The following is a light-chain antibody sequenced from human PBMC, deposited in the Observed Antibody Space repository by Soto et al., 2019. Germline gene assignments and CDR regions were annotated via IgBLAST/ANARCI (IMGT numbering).Light chain of an antibody. V-gene: IGLV2-14*01. J-gene: IGLJ1*01. Sequence: ALTQPASVSGSPGQSITISCIGTSSDVGGYNYVAWYQQHPGKAPKLMIYEVSNRPSGVSNRFSGSKSGNTASLTISGLQAEDEADYYCSSYTSSSTLYVFGTGTKVTVL. CDR1: SSDVGGYNY. CDR3: SSYTSSSTLYV. CDR2: EVS.